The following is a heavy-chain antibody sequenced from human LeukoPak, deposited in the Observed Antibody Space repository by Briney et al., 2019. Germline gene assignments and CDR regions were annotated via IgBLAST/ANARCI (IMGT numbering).Heavy chain of an antibody. D-gene: IGHD4-17*01. CDR1: GGTFSSYA. Sequence: ASVKFSCKASGGTFSSYAISWVRQAPGQGLEWMGGIIPIFGTANYAQKFQGRVTITADESTSTAYMELSSLRSEDTAVYYCAREATVTTRYFDYWGQGTLVTVSS. CDR2: IIPIFGTA. V-gene: IGHV1-69*13. J-gene: IGHJ4*02. CDR3: AREATVTTRYFDY.